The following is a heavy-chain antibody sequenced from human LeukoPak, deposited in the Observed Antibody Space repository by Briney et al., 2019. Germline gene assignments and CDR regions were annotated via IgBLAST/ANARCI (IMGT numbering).Heavy chain of an antibody. Sequence: ASVKVSCKASGYTFTGYYMHWVRQAPGQGLEWMGWINPNSGNTNYAQKLQGRVTMTTDTSTSTAYMELRSLRSDDTAVYYCARAAGTISDFDYWGQGTLVTVSS. D-gene: IGHD6-13*01. CDR3: ARAAGTISDFDY. CDR2: INPNSGNT. J-gene: IGHJ4*02. V-gene: IGHV1-18*04. CDR1: GYTFTGYY.